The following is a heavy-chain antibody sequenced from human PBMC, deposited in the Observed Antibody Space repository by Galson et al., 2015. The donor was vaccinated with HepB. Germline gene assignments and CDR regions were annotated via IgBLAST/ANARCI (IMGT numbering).Heavy chain of an antibody. D-gene: IGHD6-19*01. J-gene: IGHJ4*02. CDR2: VSYDGSNK. Sequence: SLRLSCAASGFHFNTYGMHWVRQAPGKGLEWVALVSYDGSNKYYADSVKGRFTVSKDESKNTLYLQMNSLRPEDTALYYCSGWYGGLGYWGQGTLVTVSS. CDR3: SGWYGGLGY. CDR1: GFHFNTYG. V-gene: IGHV3-30*03.